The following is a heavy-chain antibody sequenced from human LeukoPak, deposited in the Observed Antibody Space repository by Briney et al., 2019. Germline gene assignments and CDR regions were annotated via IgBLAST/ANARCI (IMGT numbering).Heavy chain of an antibody. CDR3: ARGTRTFDP. CDR1: GGSFSGYY. J-gene: IGHJ5*02. V-gene: IGHV4-34*01. Sequence: SETLSLTCAVYGGSFSGYYWSWIRQPPGKGLEWIGEINHSGTTNYNPSLKSRVTISVDTSKNQFSLKLSSVTAADTAVYYCARGTRTFDPWGQGTLVTVSS. CDR2: INHSGTT. D-gene: IGHD1-14*01.